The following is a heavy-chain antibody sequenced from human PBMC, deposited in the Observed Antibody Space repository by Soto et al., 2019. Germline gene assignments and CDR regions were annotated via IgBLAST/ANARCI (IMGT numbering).Heavy chain of an antibody. Sequence: PGGSLRLSCAASGITLSSHGMHWVRQAPGKGLEWVAVIWYDGSNKHYADSVKGRFTISRDNSKNTVYLQMNSLRAEDTAVYFCGRELAGLAIPGYNWLDSWGQGTLVTVSS. CDR1: GITLSSHG. V-gene: IGHV3-33*01. J-gene: IGHJ5*01. CDR3: GRELAGLAIPGYNWLDS. CDR2: IWYDGSNK. D-gene: IGHD2-2*02.